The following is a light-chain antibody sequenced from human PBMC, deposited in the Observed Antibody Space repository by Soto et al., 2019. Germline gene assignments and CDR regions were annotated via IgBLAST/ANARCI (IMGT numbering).Light chain of an antibody. CDR2: DAS. CDR1: QSVSSY. CDR3: QQRSNWSWT. Sequence: EIVLTQSPATLSLSPGERATLSCRASQSVSSYLAWYQQKPGQAPRLLIYDASNRATGIQARFSGSGSGTDFTLTISSLEPEDFAVYYCQQRSNWSWTFGHGTKVELK. J-gene: IGKJ1*01. V-gene: IGKV3-11*01.